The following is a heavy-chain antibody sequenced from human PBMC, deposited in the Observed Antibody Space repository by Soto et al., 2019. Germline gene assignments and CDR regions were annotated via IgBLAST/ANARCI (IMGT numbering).Heavy chain of an antibody. J-gene: IGHJ4*01. CDR2: IYHGGTT. D-gene: IGHD6-19*01. V-gene: IGHV4-38-2*02. CDR3: AQDPLMVVAGSTFDY. Sequence: SETLSLTCTVSGYSISSGSYRGWIRQPPGKGPEWIASIYHGGTTFYNPSLKSRVTVSVDKSNNQFSLKLRSVTAADTAVYYCAQDPLMVVAGSTFDYWGHGTLVTVSS. CDR1: GYSISSGSY.